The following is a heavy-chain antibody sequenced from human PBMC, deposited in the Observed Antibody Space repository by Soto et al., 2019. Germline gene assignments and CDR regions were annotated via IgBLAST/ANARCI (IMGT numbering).Heavy chain of an antibody. CDR2: IYPGDSDT. V-gene: IGHV5-51*01. D-gene: IGHD1-7*01. CDR3: ARLGGTTRAYYYGMDV. J-gene: IGHJ6*02. CDR1: GYSFTSYW. Sequence: GESLKISCKGSGYSFTSYWIGWVRQMPGKGLEWMGIIYPGDSDTRYSPSFQGQVTISADKSISTAYLQWSSLKASDTAMYYCARLGGTTRAYYYGMDVWGQGTTVTVSS.